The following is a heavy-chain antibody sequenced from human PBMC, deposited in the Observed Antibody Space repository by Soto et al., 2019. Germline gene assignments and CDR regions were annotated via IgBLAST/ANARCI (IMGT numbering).Heavy chain of an antibody. V-gene: IGHV3-30-3*01. D-gene: IGHD6-13*01. J-gene: IGHJ6*02. CDR3: ARDAAAGTYYYYGMDV. CDR2: ISYDGSNK. CDR1: GFTFSSYA. Sequence: QVQLVESGGGVVQPGRSLRLSCAASGFTFSSYAMHWVRQAPGKGLEWVAVISYDGSNKYYADSVKGRFTISRDNSKNTLYLQMSSLRAEDTAVYYCARDAAAGTYYYYGMDVWGQGTTVTVSS.